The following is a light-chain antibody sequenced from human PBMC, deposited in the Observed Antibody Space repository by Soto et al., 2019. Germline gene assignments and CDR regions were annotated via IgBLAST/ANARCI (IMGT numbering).Light chain of an antibody. CDR3: SSYTSSSTYV. CDR1: STDVGGYNY. J-gene: IGLJ1*01. Sequence: QSALTQPASVPGSPGQSITISCTGSSTDVGGYNYVSWYQQHPGKAPKVMIYEVSNRPSGVSNRFSGSKSGNTASLTISGLQAEDEADYYCSSYTSSSTYVFGTGTKVTV. V-gene: IGLV2-14*01. CDR2: EVS.